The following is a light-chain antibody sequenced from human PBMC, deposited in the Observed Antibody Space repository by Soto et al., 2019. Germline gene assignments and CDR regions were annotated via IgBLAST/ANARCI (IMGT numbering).Light chain of an antibody. J-gene: IGKJ5*01. V-gene: IGKV3-20*01. CDR1: RSVSSSY. CDR3: QQYNNWPIT. Sequence: EIVLTQSPGTLSLSPGERATLSCRASRSVSSSYLAWYQQKPGQAPRLLIYCASSRATGIPDRFSGSGSGTDFTLTISRLEPEDCAVYYCQQYNNWPITFGQGTRLEIK. CDR2: CAS.